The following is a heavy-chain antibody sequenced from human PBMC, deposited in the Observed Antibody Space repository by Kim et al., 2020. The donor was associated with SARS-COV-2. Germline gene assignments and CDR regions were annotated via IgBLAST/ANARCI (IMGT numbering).Heavy chain of an antibody. CDR3: TSGSYYGYYYYGMDV. CDR2: INPSGGST. D-gene: IGHD1-26*01. CDR1: GYTFTSYY. V-gene: IGHV1-46*01. Sequence: ASVKVSCKASGYTFTSYYMHWVRQAPGQGLEWMGIINPSGGSTSYAQKFQGRVTMTRDTSTSTVYMELSSLRSEDTAVYYCTSGSYYGYYYYGMDVWGQGTTVTVSS. J-gene: IGHJ6*02.